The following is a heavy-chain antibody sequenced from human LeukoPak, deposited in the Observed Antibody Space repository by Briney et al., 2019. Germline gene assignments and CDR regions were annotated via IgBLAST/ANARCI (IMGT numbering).Heavy chain of an antibody. J-gene: IGHJ4*02. CDR1: GFTFSSYE. V-gene: IGHV3-30*18. CDR3: AKVYYGDYLPCFDY. CDR2: ILYDGRNN. Sequence: GGSLRLSCAASGFTFSSYEMNGVRQALGKGREWVADILYDGRNNYYTDSVKGGFTISRDNTKNTLYLQMYREREEDTAVYYCAKVYYGDYLPCFDYWGQGTLVTVSS. D-gene: IGHD4-17*01.